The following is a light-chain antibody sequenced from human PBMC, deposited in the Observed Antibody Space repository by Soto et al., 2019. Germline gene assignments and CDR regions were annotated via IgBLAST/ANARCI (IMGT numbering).Light chain of an antibody. CDR1: SSDVGVYNY. CDR2: EVS. V-gene: IGLV2-14*01. CDR3: SSHTSYSTRV. Sequence: QSALTQPASVSGSPGQSIAISCTGTSSDVGVYNYVSWYQQHPGKAPKLMIHEVSNRPSGVSDRFSGSKSGNTASLTISGLQADDEADYYCSSHTSYSTRVFGTGTQLTVL. J-gene: IGLJ1*01.